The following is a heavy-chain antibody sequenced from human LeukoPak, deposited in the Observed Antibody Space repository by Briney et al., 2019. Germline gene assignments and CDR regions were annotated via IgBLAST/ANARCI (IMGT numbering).Heavy chain of an antibody. CDR3: ARTVLAAAGPLYYYMDV. J-gene: IGHJ6*03. V-gene: IGHV1-69*05. D-gene: IGHD6-13*01. Sequence: VASVKVSCKASGGTFSSYAISWVRQAPGQGLEWMGGIIPIFGTANYAQKFQGRVTITTDESTSTAYMELSSLRSEDTAVYYCARTVLAAAGPLYYYMDVWGKGTTVTVSS. CDR2: IIPIFGTA. CDR1: GGTFSSYA.